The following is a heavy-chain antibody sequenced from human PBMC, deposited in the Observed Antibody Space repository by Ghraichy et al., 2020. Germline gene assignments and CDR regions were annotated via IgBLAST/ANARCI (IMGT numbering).Heavy chain of an antibody. Sequence: GSLRLSCAASGFTVSSNYMSWVRQAPGKGLEWVSVIYSGGSTYYADSVKGRFSISRDNSKNTLYLQMNSLRAEDTAVYYCARAKSSLVCMDVWGQGTTVTVSS. D-gene: IGHD6-13*01. CDR2: IYSGGST. J-gene: IGHJ6*02. CDR1: GFTVSSNY. V-gene: IGHV3-53*01. CDR3: ARAKSSLVCMDV.